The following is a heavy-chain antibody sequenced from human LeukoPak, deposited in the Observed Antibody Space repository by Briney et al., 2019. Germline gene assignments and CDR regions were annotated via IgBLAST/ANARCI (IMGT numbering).Heavy chain of an antibody. CDR2: ISGSGGRT. Sequence: GGSLRLSCIASGCTFSSYAMSWVRQAPGKGLEWVSAISGSGGRTYYADSVKGRSTISRDNFKNTLYVQMNSLRAEDTAVYYCVKEKDSRGFFDYWGQGTLVTVSS. J-gene: IGHJ4*02. D-gene: IGHD6-19*01. V-gene: IGHV3-23*01. CDR1: GCTFSSYA. CDR3: VKEKDSRGFFDY.